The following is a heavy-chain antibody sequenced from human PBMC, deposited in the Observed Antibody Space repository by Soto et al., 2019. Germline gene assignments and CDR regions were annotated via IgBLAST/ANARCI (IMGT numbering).Heavy chain of an antibody. V-gene: IGHV1-46*03. Sequence: ASVKVSCKASGYTFTSYYMHWVRQAPGQVFVWMGIINPSGGSTSYAQKFQGRVTMTRDTSTSTVYMELSSLRSEDTAVYYCARDHRYSGYGWVFDYWGQGTLVTVSS. CDR1: GYTFTSYY. D-gene: IGHD5-12*01. J-gene: IGHJ4*02. CDR3: ARDHRYSGYGWVFDY. CDR2: INPSGGST.